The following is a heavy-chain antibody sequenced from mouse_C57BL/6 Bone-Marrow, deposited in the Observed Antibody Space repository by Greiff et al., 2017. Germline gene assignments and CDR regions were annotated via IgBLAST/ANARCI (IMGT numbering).Heavy chain of an antibody. V-gene: IGHV1-64*01. CDR1: GYTFTSYW. J-gene: IGHJ3*01. CDR3: ARSGYGSSYLAWFAY. CDR2: IHPNSGST. Sequence: QVQLKQPGAELVKPGASVKLSCKASGYTFTSYWMHWVKQRPGQGLEWIGMIHPNSGSTNYNEKFKSKATLTVDKSSSTAYMQLSSLTSEDSAVYYCARSGYGSSYLAWFAYWGQGTLVTVSA. D-gene: IGHD1-1*01.